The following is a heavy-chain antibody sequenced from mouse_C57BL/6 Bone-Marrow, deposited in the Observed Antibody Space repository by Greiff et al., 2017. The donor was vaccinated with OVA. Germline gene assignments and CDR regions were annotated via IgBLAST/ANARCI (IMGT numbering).Heavy chain of an antibody. D-gene: IGHD1-1*01. CDR1: GYTFTSYW. V-gene: IGHV1-5*01. J-gene: IGHJ2*01. CDR3: TSPITTVNY. Sequence: VQLQQSGTVLARPGASVKMSCKTSGYTFTSYWMHWVKQRPGQGLEWIGAIYPGNSDTSYNQKFKGKAKLTAVTSASTAYMELSSLTNEYSAVYYCTSPITTVNYWGQGTTLTVSS. CDR2: IYPGNSDT.